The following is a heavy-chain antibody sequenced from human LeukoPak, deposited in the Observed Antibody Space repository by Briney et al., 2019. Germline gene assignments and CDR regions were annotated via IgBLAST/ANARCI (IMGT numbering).Heavy chain of an antibody. CDR2: MNPNSGNT. CDR1: GYTFSRDD. CDR3: ARVGYNYGFGDNAFDI. D-gene: IGHD5-18*01. Sequence: VASVTVSCKASGYTFSRDDIKWVRQAAGEGVEWMGWMNPNSGNTCYAHMFQRSVTMTSNTSISTSYMVLSSLRSEDMALYYCARVGYNYGFGDNAFDIWGQVTIVTV. V-gene: IGHV1-8*01. J-gene: IGHJ3*02.